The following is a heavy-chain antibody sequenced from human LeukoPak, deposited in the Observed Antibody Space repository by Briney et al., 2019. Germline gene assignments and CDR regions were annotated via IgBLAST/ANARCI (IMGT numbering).Heavy chain of an antibody. CDR2: IIPIFGTA. V-gene: IGHV1-69*01. CDR3: ARESKYYDILTGLYYFDY. CDR1: GGTFSSYA. D-gene: IGHD3-9*01. J-gene: IGHJ4*02. Sequence: GSSVKVSCNASGGTFSSYAISWVRQAPGQGLEWMGGIIPIFGTANYAQKFQGRVTITADESTSTAYMELSSLRSEDTAVYYCARESKYYDILTGLYYFDYWGQGTLVTVSS.